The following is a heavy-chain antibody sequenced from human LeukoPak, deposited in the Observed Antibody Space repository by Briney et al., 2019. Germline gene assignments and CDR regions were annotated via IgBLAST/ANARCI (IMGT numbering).Heavy chain of an antibody. CDR1: GYTFIDYY. V-gene: IGHV1-2*02. J-gene: IGHJ4*02. D-gene: IGHD3-22*01. CDR3: AREGVDDSSGFDY. Sequence: ASVKVSCKASGYTFIDYYMHWVRQAPGQGLEWMGWINPNTGGTNYAQKFQGSVTMTRDTSISTAYMELSRLRSDDTAVYYCAREGVDDSSGFDYWGQGTLVSVSS. CDR2: INPNTGGT.